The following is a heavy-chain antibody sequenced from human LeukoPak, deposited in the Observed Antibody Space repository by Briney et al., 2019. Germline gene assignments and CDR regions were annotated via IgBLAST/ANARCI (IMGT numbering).Heavy chain of an antibody. CDR1: GFTFSSYG. CDR3: ARDIVVVPAAINSISYYYYGMDV. V-gene: IGHV3-21*01. Sequence: PGGSLRLSCAASGFTFSSYGLTWVRQAPGQGLEWVSSISSTSTYIYYADSVKGRFTISRDNAKNSLYLQMNSLRAEDTAVYYCARDIVVVPAAINSISYYYYGMDVWGQGTTVTVSS. J-gene: IGHJ6*02. D-gene: IGHD2-2*01. CDR2: ISSTSTYI.